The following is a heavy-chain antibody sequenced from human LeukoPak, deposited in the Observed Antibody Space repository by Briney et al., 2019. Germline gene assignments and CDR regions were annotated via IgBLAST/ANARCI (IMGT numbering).Heavy chain of an antibody. D-gene: IGHD6-13*01. J-gene: IGHJ4*02. CDR3: ARGGSSWYPYFDY. Sequence: SVKVSCKASGGTFSSYAISWVRQAPGQGLELMGGIIPIFGTANYAQKFQGRVTITADESTSTAYMELSSLRSEDTAVYYCARGGSSWYPYFDYWGQGTLVTVSS. CDR2: IIPIFGTA. CDR1: GGTFSSYA. V-gene: IGHV1-69*13.